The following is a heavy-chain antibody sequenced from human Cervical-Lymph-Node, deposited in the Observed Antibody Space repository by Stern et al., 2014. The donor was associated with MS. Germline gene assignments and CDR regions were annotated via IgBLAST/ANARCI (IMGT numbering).Heavy chain of an antibody. V-gene: IGHV3-33*01. CDR1: GFTFSSSG. CDR3: AREGGNTAEYFQH. D-gene: IGHD4-23*01. Sequence: VKLVESGGGVVQPGRSLRLSCAASGFTFSSSGMHWVRQAPGQGLEWLAIIWYDGSNRNYADTAQGRFTISRDNSKNTLYLQMNSLRADDTAVYYCAREGGNTAEYFQHWSQGTLVTVSS. CDR2: IWYDGSNR. J-gene: IGHJ1*01.